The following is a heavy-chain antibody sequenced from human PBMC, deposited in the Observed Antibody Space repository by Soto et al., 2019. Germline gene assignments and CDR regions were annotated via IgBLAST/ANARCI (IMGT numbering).Heavy chain of an antibody. CDR2: MSGDGRT. D-gene: IGHD3-22*01. Sequence: GGSLRLSCVGSGFTFSDSVMAWVRQAPGKGLEWLSVMSGDGRTRYALSVTGRFTISRDNSKNTLYLQMRSLRAEDTAAYYCVKWHTSNFDSLPFNGFDFWGQGTQVTVSS. J-gene: IGHJ4*02. CDR1: GFTFSDSV. CDR3: VKWHTSNFDSLPFNGFDF. V-gene: IGHV3-23*01.